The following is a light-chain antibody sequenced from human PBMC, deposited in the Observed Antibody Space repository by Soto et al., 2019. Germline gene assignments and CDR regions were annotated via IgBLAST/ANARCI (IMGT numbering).Light chain of an antibody. CDR1: QDISNY. V-gene: IGKV1-33*01. CDR2: DAS. Sequence: DIQMTQSPSSLSASVGDRVTITCQASQDISNYLNWYQQKPGKAPKLLIYDASNLETGVPSRFSGSGSATDFTFTISSLQHEDIATYYCQQYDNLPSFTFGPGTKVDIK. J-gene: IGKJ3*01. CDR3: QQYDNLPSFT.